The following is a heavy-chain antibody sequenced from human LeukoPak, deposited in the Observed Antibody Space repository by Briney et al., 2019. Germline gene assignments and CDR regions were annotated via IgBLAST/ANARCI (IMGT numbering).Heavy chain of an antibody. CDR1: GYSFSTYW. J-gene: IGHJ4*02. CDR3: ARRHYYYDRSGFYYYFDT. Sequence: GESLKISCKGSGYSFSTYWIAWVRQLPGKGLEWMGLIYPGDSDTRYSPSFQGQVTISADKSIITAYLQWSSLKASDTAMYYCARRHYYYDRSGFYYYFDTWGQGTQVTVTS. D-gene: IGHD3-22*01. V-gene: IGHV5-51*01. CDR2: IYPGDSDT.